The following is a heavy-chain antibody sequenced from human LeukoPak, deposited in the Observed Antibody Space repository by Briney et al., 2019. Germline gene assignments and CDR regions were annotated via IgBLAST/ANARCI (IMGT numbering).Heavy chain of an antibody. V-gene: IGHV4-61*02. CDR3: ARVLVLGELKWFDP. Sequence: PSETLSLTCTVSGVAISSEGYYWSWIRQPAGQGLEWIGRVYTSGTTNENPPLKSRVTISVDTSKSQFSLNLSSVTAGDPAVYYCARVLVLGELKWFDPWGQGTLVTVSA. D-gene: IGHD3-16*01. CDR1: GVAISSEGYY. CDR2: VYTSGTT. J-gene: IGHJ5*02.